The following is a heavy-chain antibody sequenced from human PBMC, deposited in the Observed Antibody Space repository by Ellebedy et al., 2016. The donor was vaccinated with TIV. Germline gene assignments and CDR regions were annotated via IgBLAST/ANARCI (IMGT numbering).Heavy chain of an antibody. J-gene: IGHJ6*02. CDR1: GGSFSGYY. CDR3: ATVLDYEVYYYFGMDV. D-gene: IGHD4/OR15-4a*01. V-gene: IGHV4-34*01. CDR2: INHSGST. Sequence: MPSETLSLTCAVYGGSFSGYYWSRIRQPPGKGLEWIGEINHSGSTNYNPSLKSRVTISVDTSKNQFSLKLSSVTAADTAVYYCATVLDYEVYYYFGMDVWGQGTTVTVSS.